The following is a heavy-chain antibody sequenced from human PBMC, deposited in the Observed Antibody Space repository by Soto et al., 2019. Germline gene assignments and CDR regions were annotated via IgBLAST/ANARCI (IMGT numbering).Heavy chain of an antibody. D-gene: IGHD3-9*01. CDR1: GDSVSSDIYY. Sequence: QVLLQESGPGLVKASETLSLACTVSGDSVSSDIYYWDWIRQPPGRGLEWIGTIYYSGSTNYNPSLESRVTISIDTSKNQFSLERTSVTAADMAFYYCAGRGTGIGPHYYGLDVWGQGTAVTVSS. CDR2: IYYSGST. J-gene: IGHJ6*02. CDR3: AGRGTGIGPHYYGLDV. V-gene: IGHV4-39*01.